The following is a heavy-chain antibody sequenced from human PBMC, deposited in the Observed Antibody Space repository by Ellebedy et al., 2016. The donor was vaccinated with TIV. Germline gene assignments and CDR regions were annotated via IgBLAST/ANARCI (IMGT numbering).Heavy chain of an antibody. CDR3: ARGRQWLVVL. D-gene: IGHD6-19*01. CDR2: INPSGGST. CDR1: GYTFTSYY. Sequence: ASVKVSXKASGYTFTSYYMHWVRQAPGQGLEWMGIINPSGGSTNYAQKFQGRVTMTRDTSISTAYMELSRLRSDDTAVYYCARGRQWLVVLWGQGTLVTVSS. V-gene: IGHV1-2*02. J-gene: IGHJ4*02.